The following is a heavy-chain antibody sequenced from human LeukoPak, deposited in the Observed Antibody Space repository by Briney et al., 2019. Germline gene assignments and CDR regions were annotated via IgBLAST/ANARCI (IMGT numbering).Heavy chain of an antibody. CDR2: ISYDGNKK. Sequence: GGSLRLSCAASGFTFSNYGIHWVRQAPGRGLEWVAVISYDGNKKYYADSVKGRFTISRDNSKNTLYLQMNTLRAEDTAVYYCAKEGDYDFHYGMDVWGQGTTVTVSS. CDR3: AKEGDYDFHYGMDV. V-gene: IGHV3-30*18. CDR1: GFTFSNYG. J-gene: IGHJ6*02. D-gene: IGHD5-12*01.